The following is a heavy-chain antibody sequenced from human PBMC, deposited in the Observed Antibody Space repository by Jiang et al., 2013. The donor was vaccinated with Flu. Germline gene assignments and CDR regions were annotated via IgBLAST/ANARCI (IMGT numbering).Heavy chain of an antibody. V-gene: IGHV6-1*01. CDR3: ARDSPRAYSSSWYVFPFDY. CDR1: GDSVSSNSAA. CDR2: TYYRSKWYN. Sequence: QTLSLTCAISGDSVSSNSAAWNWIRQSPSRGLEWLGRTYYRSKWYNDYAVSVKSRITINPDTSKNQFSLQLNSVTPEDTAVYYCARDSPRAYSSSWYVFPFDYWGQGTLVTVSS. J-gene: IGHJ4*02. D-gene: IGHD6-13*01.